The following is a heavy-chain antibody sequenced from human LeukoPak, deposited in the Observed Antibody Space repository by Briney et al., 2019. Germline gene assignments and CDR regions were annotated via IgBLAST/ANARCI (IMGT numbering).Heavy chain of an antibody. CDR3: AREPTVTGNWFDP. Sequence: SETLSLTCTVPDGSISNSFWNWVRQPPGKGLEWIAYIHTSGSTNYNPAFKSRVTLSVDTSKSQFSLRLNSVTASDTAVYYCAREPTVTGNWFDPWGQGTLVTVSS. CDR1: DGSISNSF. J-gene: IGHJ5*02. V-gene: IGHV4-4*09. D-gene: IGHD4-11*01. CDR2: IHTSGST.